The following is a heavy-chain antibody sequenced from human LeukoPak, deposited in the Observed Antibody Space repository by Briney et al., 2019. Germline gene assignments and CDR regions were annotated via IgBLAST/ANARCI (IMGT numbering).Heavy chain of an antibody. CDR3: AKVIAVAGTWSWFDP. CDR1: GFTFSSYA. Sequence: GGSLRLSCAASGFTFSSYAMSWVRQAPGKGLEWVSAISGSGGSTYYADSVKGRFTISRDNSKNTLYLHMNSLRAEDTAVYYCAKVIAVAGTWSWFDPWGQGTLVTVSS. D-gene: IGHD6-19*01. J-gene: IGHJ5*02. CDR2: ISGSGGST. V-gene: IGHV3-23*01.